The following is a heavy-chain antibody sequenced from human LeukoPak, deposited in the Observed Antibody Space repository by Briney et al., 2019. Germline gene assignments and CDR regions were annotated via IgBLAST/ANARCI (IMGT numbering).Heavy chain of an antibody. Sequence: SETLCLTCSVSGGSISGSYWNWIRQPPGKGLEWIGYIHYSGNTNYNPSLKSQVTISVDTSKNQFSLKLSSVTAADTAVYYCARDPVDQPYWFFDLWGRGTLVTVSS. V-gene: IGHV4-59*01. CDR1: GGSISGSY. J-gene: IGHJ2*01. CDR3: ARDPVDQPYWFFDL. CDR2: IHYSGNT.